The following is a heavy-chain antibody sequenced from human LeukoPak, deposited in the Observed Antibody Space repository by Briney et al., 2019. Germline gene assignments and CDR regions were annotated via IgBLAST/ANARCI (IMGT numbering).Heavy chain of an antibody. J-gene: IGHJ4*02. D-gene: IGHD3-10*01. CDR2: IIPILGIA. V-gene: IGHV1-69*04. CDR3: AVKYGSGSYYLDY. Sequence: ASVKVSCKASGGTFSSYAISWVRQAPGQGLEWMGRIIPILGIANYAQKFQGRVTITADKSTSTAYMELSSLRSEDTAVYYCAVKYGSGSYYLDYWGQGTLVTVSA. CDR1: GGTFSSYA.